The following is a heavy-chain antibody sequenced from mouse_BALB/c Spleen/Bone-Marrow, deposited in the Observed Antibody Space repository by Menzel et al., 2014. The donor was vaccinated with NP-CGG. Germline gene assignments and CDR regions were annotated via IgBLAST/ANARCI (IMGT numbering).Heavy chain of an antibody. J-gene: IGHJ4*01. CDR1: GFTFSSYG. CDR3: ASGNYYAMDY. V-gene: IGHV5-6*01. Sequence: EVQLQESGGDLVKPGGSLKLSCAASGFTFSSYGMSWVRQTPDKRLEWVATISSGGSYTYYPDSVKGRFTISRDNAKNTLYLQMSSLKFEDTAMYYCASGNYYAMDYWGQGTSVTVSS. CDR2: ISSGGSYT. D-gene: IGHD1-1*01.